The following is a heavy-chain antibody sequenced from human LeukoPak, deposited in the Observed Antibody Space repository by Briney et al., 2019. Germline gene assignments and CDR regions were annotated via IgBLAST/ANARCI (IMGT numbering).Heavy chain of an antibody. J-gene: IGHJ5*02. D-gene: IGHD2-15*01. CDR1: GFTFSSYA. CDR2: ISYDGSNK. CDR3: ARAVVVVAATSDPKKYNWFDP. V-gene: IGHV3-30-3*01. Sequence: PGRSLRLSCAASGFTFSSYAMHWVRQAPGKGLEWVAVISYDGSNKYYADSVKGRFTISRDNSKNTLYLQMNSLRAEDTAVYYCARAVVVVAATSDPKKYNWFDPWGQGTLVTVSS.